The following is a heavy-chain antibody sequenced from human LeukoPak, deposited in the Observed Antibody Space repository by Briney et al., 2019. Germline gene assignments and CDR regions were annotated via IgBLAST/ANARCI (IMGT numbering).Heavy chain of an antibody. D-gene: IGHD5-12*01. CDR1: GGTFSSYA. CDR2: IIPIFGTA. J-gene: IGHJ5*02. V-gene: IGHV1-69*05. CDR3: ARDGWLRLLGSFDP. Sequence: ASVKVSCKASGGTFSSYAISWVRRAPGQGLEWMGGIIPIFGTANYAQKFQGRVTITTDESTSTAYMELSSLRSEDTAVYYCARDGWLRLLGSFDPWGQGTLVTVSS.